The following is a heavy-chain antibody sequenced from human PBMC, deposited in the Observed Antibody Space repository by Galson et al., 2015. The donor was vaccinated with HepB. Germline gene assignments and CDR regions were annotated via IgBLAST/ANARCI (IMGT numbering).Heavy chain of an antibody. CDR3: ARNNGYPGFYYYYGMDV. CDR2: ISSSSSTI. CDR1: GFTFSSYS. D-gene: IGHD6-25*01. V-gene: IGHV3-48*02. J-gene: IGHJ6*02. Sequence: SLRLSCAASGFTFSSYSMNWVRQAPGKGLEWVSYISSSSSTIYYADSVKGRFTISRDNAKNSLYLQMNSLRDEDTAVYYCARNNGYPGFYYYYGMDVWGQGTTVTVSS.